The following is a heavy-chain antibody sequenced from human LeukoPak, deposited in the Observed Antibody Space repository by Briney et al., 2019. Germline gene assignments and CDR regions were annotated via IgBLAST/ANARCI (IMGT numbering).Heavy chain of an antibody. Sequence: PGGSLRLSCAASGFTFSSYWMTWIRQAPGKGLEWVSYINSGSFVSYADSVKGRFTISRDNANNSVSLQMNSLRAEDTAVYYCARVRDFWSGYPYYFDYWGQGTLVTVSS. J-gene: IGHJ4*02. CDR3: ARVRDFWSGYPYYFDY. V-gene: IGHV3-21*05. D-gene: IGHD3-3*01. CDR2: INSGSFV. CDR1: GFTFSSYW.